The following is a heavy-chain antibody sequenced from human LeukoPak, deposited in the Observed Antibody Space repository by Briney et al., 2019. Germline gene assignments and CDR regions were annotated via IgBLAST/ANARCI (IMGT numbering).Heavy chain of an antibody. CDR2: IKQDGSEK. J-gene: IGHJ4*02. CDR3: ARRWDDILTGYYPFDY. V-gene: IGHV3-7*01. D-gene: IGHD3-9*01. CDR1: GFTFSSYW. Sequence: GGSLRLSCAASGFTFSSYWMSWVRQAPGKGLEWVANIKQDGSEKYYVDSVKGRFTISRDNAKNSLYLQMNSLRAEDTAVYYCARRWDDILTGYYPFDYWGQGTLVTVSS.